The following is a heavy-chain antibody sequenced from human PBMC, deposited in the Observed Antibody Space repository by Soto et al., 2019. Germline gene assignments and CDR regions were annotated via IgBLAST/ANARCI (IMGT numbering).Heavy chain of an antibody. D-gene: IGHD6-19*01. Sequence: TLSLTCTVSGGSISSGGYYWSWIRQHPGKGLEWIGYIYYSGSTYHNPSLKSRVTISVDTSKNQFSLKLSSVTAADTAVYYCVRVRYSSGGCYDYWGQGTLVTVSS. J-gene: IGHJ4*02. CDR2: IYYSGST. V-gene: IGHV4-31*03. CDR3: VRVRYSSGGCYDY. CDR1: GGSISSGGYY.